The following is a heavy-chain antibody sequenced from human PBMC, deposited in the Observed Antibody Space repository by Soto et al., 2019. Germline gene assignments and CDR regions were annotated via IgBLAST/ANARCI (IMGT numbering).Heavy chain of an antibody. J-gene: IGHJ6*02. CDR3: ERITLEIGRYYYGMDV. V-gene: IGHV5-10-1*01. CDR1: GYSFTSYW. CDR2: IDPSDSYT. D-gene: IGHD1-1*01. Sequence: GESLKISCKGSGYSFTSYWISWVRQMPGKGLEWMGRIDPSDSYTNYSPSFQGHVTISADKSISTAYLQWSSLKASETAMYYCERITLEIGRYYYGMDVWGQGTTVTVSS.